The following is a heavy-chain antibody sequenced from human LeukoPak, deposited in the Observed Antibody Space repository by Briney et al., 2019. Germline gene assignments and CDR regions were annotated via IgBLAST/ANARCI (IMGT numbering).Heavy chain of an antibody. J-gene: IGHJ4*02. Sequence: GASVKVSCKVSGFSFSGSYIHWVRQAPGQGLEWMGWVYLNSGGTTYAQKFQGRVTMTRDTSITTAYMDLSSLSSDDTAVYYCAMTNWNARAMVDHWGQGTLVTISS. D-gene: IGHD1-1*01. CDR2: VYLNSGGT. V-gene: IGHV1-2*02. CDR3: AMTNWNARAMVDH. CDR1: GFSFSGSY.